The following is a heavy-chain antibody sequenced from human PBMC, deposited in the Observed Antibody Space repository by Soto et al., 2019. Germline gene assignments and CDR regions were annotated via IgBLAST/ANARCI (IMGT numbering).Heavy chain of an antibody. CDR3: ARDWGSSSWYAMDV. J-gene: IGHJ6*02. CDR1: GGSISSGGYY. V-gene: IGHV4-31*03. D-gene: IGHD6-13*01. Sequence: QVQLQESGPGLVKPSQTLSLTCTVSGGSISSGGYYWSWIRQHPGKGLEWIGYIYYSGSTYYNPSLKSRVTISVDTSKSQFSLKLSSVTAADTAVYYCARDWGSSSWYAMDVWGQGTTVTVSS. CDR2: IYYSGST.